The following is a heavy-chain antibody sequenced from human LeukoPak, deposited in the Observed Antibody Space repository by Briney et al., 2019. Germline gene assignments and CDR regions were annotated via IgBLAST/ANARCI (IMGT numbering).Heavy chain of an antibody. CDR2: ISAYNGNT. Sequence: ASVKXSCKASGYTFTSYGISWVRQAPGQGHEWMGWISAYNGNTNYAQKLQCTLTMTTAPSTSTAYMELRSLRSDDTAVYYCARAHCSSTSCYFNYWGQGTLVTVSS. D-gene: IGHD2-2*01. V-gene: IGHV1-18*01. J-gene: IGHJ4*02. CDR1: GYTFTSYG. CDR3: ARAHCSSTSCYFNY.